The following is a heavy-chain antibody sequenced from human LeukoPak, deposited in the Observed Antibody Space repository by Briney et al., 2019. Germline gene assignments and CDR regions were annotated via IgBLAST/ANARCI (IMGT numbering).Heavy chain of an antibody. CDR1: GFTFSSYS. CDR3: ARDMRAAYGSGTYSYYFDY. J-gene: IGHJ4*02. CDR2: ISSISSFI. Sequence: GGSLRLSCAASGFTFSSYSMNWVRQAPGKGLEWVSSISSISSFINYADSVKGRFTISRDNAKNSLYLEMNSLRAEDTAVYYCARDMRAAYGSGTYSYYFDYWGQGTPVTVSS. V-gene: IGHV3-21*01. D-gene: IGHD3-10*01.